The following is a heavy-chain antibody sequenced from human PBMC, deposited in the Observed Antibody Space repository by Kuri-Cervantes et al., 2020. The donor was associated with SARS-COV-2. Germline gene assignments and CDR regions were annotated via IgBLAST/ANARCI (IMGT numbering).Heavy chain of an antibody. CDR2: ISAYNGNT. V-gene: IGHV1-18*01. D-gene: IGHD2-2*01. Sequence: ASVKVSCKASGYTSTSYAMNWVRQAPGQGLEWMGWISAYNGNTNYAQKLQGRVTMTTDTSTSTAYMELRSLRSDDTAVYYCARGERYCSSTSCYLGWNFQHWGQGTLVTVSS. CDR1: GYTSTSYA. CDR3: ARGERYCSSTSCYLGWNFQH. J-gene: IGHJ1*01.